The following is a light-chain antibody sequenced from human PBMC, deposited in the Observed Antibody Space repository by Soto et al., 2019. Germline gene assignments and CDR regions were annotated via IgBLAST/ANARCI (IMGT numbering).Light chain of an antibody. CDR2: DIS. Sequence: DIQMTQSPSSLSASVGDRVTITCQASQDINNFLNWYHQRPGEAPKLLIYDISSLETGVPSRFSGDGSGTDFTFTISSLQPEDIGTYYCQQCNRPPLTFGGGTKVEIK. CDR1: QDINNF. V-gene: IGKV1-33*01. CDR3: QQCNRPPLT. J-gene: IGKJ4*01.